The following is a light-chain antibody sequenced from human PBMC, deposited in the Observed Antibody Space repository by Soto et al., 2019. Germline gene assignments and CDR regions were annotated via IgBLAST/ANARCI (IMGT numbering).Light chain of an antibody. Sequence: QSVLTQPPSASGTPGQRVTISCSGSSSNIGSNHVYWYQQLPGTAPKLLIYRNNQRPSGVPDRFSGSKSGTSASLAISGLRSEDGADYYCAAWDDSLSGVVFGGGTKLTVL. J-gene: IGLJ2*01. CDR3: AAWDDSLSGVV. CDR2: RNN. CDR1: SSNIGSNH. V-gene: IGLV1-47*01.